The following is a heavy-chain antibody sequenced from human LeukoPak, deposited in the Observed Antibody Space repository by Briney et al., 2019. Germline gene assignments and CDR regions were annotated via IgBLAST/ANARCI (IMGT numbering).Heavy chain of an antibody. J-gene: IGHJ4*02. Sequence: SETLSLTCTVSGGSISSGDYYWSWIRQPPGKGLEWIGYIYYSGSTYYNPSLKSRVTISVYTSKNQFSLKLSSVTAADTAVYYCARAPSGFAYSFDYWGQGTLVTVSS. CDR1: GGSISSGDYY. V-gene: IGHV4-30-4*08. CDR3: ARAPSGFAYSFDY. CDR2: IYYSGST. D-gene: IGHD5-12*01.